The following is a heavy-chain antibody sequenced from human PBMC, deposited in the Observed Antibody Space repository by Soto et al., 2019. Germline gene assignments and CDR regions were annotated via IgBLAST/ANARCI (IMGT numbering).Heavy chain of an antibody. D-gene: IGHD1-1*01. Sequence: GGSLRLSCAASGFTFSSYAMSWVRQAPGKGLEWVSAISGSGGSTYYADSVKGRFTISRDNSKNTLYLQMNSLRAEDTAVYYCAKERGGHGTRPYNWLDPWGEGTLVTVYS. V-gene: IGHV3-23*01. CDR2: ISGSGGST. CDR1: GFTFSSYA. CDR3: AKERGGHGTRPYNWLDP. J-gene: IGHJ5*02.